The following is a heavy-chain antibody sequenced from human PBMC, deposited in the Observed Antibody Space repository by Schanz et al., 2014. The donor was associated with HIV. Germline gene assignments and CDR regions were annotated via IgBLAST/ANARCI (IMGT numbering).Heavy chain of an antibody. Sequence: EVQLLESGGGLVLPGGSLRLSCAASGLTLSSYGMSWVRQAPGKGLEWVSSISGGSASTFYADSVKGRFTISRDNSRNTLYLQMNSLRAEDTAVYFCAKDWRLEQWLVGGPQDYWGQGTLVPVSS. D-gene: IGHD6-19*01. CDR2: ISGGSAST. CDR3: AKDWRLEQWLVGGPQDY. CDR1: GLTLSSYG. V-gene: IGHV3-23*01. J-gene: IGHJ4*02.